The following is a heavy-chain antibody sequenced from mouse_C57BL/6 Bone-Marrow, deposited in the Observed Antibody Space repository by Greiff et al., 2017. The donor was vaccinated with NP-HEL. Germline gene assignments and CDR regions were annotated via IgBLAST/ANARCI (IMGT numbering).Heavy chain of an antibody. V-gene: IGHV14-2*01. CDR2: IDPEDGET. J-gene: IGHJ3*01. Sequence: EVKLMESGAELVKPGASVKLSCTASGFNITDYYMHWVKQRTEQGLEWIGRIDPEDGETKYASKFQGKATITADTSSNTAYLQLSSLTSEDTAEYYCARSALFAYWGEGTLVTVSA. CDR1: GFNITDYY. D-gene: IGHD6-1*01. CDR3: ARSALFAY.